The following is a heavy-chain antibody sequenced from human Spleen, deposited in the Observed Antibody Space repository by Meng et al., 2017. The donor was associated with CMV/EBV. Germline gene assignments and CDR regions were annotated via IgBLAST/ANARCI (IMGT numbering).Heavy chain of an antibody. V-gene: IGHV1-18*01. D-gene: IGHD2-2*01. CDR1: GYTFTSYG. Sequence: ASVKVFCKASGYTFTSYGISWVRQAPGQGLEWMGWINPYSGVTNFAQKFQGRVTMTADTSITTAYMQLSSLRSDDTATYFCARERYLEPAASPDYVYFGMDVWGQGTTVTVSS. CDR2: INPYSGVT. CDR3: ARERYLEPAASPDYVYFGMDV. J-gene: IGHJ6*02.